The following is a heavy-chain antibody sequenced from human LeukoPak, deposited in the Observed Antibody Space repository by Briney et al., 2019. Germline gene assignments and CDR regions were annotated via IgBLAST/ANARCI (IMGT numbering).Heavy chain of an antibody. CDR2: IIPIFGTA. CDR3: TRDFLHVYYYDSSGYVRGAFDI. V-gene: IGHV1-69*13. J-gene: IGHJ3*02. CDR1: GGTFSSYA. Sequence: SVKVSCKASGGTFSSYAISWVRQAPGQGLEWMGGIIPIFGTANYAQKFQGRVTITADESTSTAYMELSSLRSEDTAVYYCTRDFLHVYYYDSSGYVRGAFDIWGQGTMVTVSS. D-gene: IGHD3-22*01.